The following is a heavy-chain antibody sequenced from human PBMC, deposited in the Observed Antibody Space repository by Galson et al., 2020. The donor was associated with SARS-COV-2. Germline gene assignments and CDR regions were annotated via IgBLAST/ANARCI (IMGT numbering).Heavy chain of an antibody. V-gene: IGHV3-7*01. D-gene: IGHD6-19*01. CDR1: GFNFNNNY. Sequence: PAESLRLSCAASGFNFNNNYMTWVRQAPAKGLEWVANINQDGSEQSYVDSVKGRFTISRDNAKNSLYLQMNTLRVEDTAVYYCAKNGWTFDRWGQGTLVTVS. CDR3: AKNGWTFDR. CDR2: INQDGSEQ. J-gene: IGHJ4*02.